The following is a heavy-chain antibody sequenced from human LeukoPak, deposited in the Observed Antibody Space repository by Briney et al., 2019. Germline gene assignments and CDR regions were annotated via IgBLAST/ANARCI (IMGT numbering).Heavy chain of an antibody. Sequence: GGSLRLSCAASGFTFSNYGIHWVRQAPGKGLEWVAVIWSDGSNKYYADSVKGRFTISRDNTKNTLYLQMNSLRVEDTAVYYCARRRRSYYVDYWGQGTLVTVSS. D-gene: IGHD1-26*01. V-gene: IGHV3-33*01. CDR2: IWSDGSNK. CDR1: GFTFSNYG. CDR3: ARRRRSYYVDY. J-gene: IGHJ4*02.